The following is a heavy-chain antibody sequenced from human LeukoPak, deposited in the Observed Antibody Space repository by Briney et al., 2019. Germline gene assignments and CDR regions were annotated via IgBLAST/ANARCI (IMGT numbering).Heavy chain of an antibody. CDR3: AREDRSQGYFDL. V-gene: IGHV4-31*03. J-gene: IGHJ2*01. Sequence: SETLSLTCTVSGGSISSGGYYWSWIRQHPGKGLEWIGYIYYSGSTYYNPSLKSRVTISVDTSKNQSSLKLSSVTAADTAVYYCAREDRSQGYFDLWGRGTLVTVSS. CDR2: IYYSGST. CDR1: GGSISSGGYY.